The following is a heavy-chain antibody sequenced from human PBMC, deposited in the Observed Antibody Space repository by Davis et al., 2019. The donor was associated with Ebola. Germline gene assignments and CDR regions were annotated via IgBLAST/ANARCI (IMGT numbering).Heavy chain of an antibody. CDR1: GFTFSDYY. J-gene: IGHJ4*02. CDR2: ISSSSSYT. V-gene: IGHV3-11*06. CDR3: ARDHYYALDY. Sequence: GESLKISCAASGFTFSDYYMSWIRQAPGKGLEWVSYISSSSSYTNYADSVKGRFTISRDNAKNSLYLQMNSLRAEDTAVYYCARDHYYALDYWGQGTLVTVSS. D-gene: IGHD2-2*01.